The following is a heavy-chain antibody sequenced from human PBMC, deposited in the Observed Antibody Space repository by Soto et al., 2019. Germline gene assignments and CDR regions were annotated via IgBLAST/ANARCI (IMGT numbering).Heavy chain of an antibody. CDR3: ARVGSYSRYYYGMDV. CDR2: IYYSGST. V-gene: IGHV4-59*01. CDR1: GGSISSYY. Sequence: PSETLSLTCTVSGGSISSYYWSWIWQPPGKGLEWIGYIYYSGSTNYNPSLKSRVTISVDTSKNQFSLKLSSVTAADTAVYYCARVGSYSRYYYGMDVWGQGTTVTVSS. D-gene: IGHD1-26*01. J-gene: IGHJ6*02.